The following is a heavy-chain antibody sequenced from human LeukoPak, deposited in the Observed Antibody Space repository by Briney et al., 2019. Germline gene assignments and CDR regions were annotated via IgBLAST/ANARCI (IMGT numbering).Heavy chain of an antibody. CDR1: GCPISSGLS. D-gene: IGHD3-16*01. Sequence: SETLSLTCAVFGCPISSGLSRAWIRQSPGKGLEWIASISYSASTYYKPSLESRLFISADTSNNQFSVRLTSVTAADTAVYYCARVGAVPGIDPWGEGILVTVSS. V-gene: IGHV4-38-2*01. CDR3: ARVGAVPGIDP. J-gene: IGHJ5*02. CDR2: ISYSAST.